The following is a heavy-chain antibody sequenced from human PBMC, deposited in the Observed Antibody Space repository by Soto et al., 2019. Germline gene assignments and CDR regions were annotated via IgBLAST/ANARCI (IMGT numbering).Heavy chain of an antibody. J-gene: IGHJ5*02. CDR3: ARDTTLTGTTSGEVWFDP. V-gene: IGHV4-59*01. CDR2: IYYSGST. Sequence: LSLTCTVSGGSISSYYWSWIRQPPGKGLEWIGYIYYSGSTNYNPSLKSRVTISVDTSKNQFSLKLSSVTAADTAVYYCARDTTLTGTTSGEVWFDPWGQGALVTVSS. D-gene: IGHD1-7*01. CDR1: GGSISSYY.